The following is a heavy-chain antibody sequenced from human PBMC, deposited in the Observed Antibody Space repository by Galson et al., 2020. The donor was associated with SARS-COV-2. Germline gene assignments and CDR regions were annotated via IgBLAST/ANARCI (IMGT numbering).Heavy chain of an antibody. Sequence: ETSETLSLTCTVSGGSISSGGYYWSWIRQHPGKGLEWIGYTYSSGTPSTNPSLKSRVTISVDTSKNQFSLKLSSVTAADTAVYYCARGLTSITIFGVVQKYGMDVWGQGTTVTVSS. CDR3: ARGLTSITIFGVVQKYGMDV. V-gene: IGHV4-31*03. J-gene: IGHJ6*02. D-gene: IGHD3-3*01. CDR2: TYSSGTP. CDR1: GGSISSGGYY.